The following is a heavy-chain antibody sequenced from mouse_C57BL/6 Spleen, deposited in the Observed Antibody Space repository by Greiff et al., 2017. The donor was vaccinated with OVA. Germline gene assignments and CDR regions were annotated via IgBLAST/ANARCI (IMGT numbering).Heavy chain of an antibody. J-gene: IGHJ1*03. CDR3: AFYYGSSYGYFDV. D-gene: IGHD1-1*01. Sequence: QVQLKQPGAELVKPGASVKVSCKASGYTFTSYWMHWVKQRPGQGLEWIGRIHPSDSDTNYNQKFKGKATLTVDKSSSTAYMQLSSLTSEDSAVYYCAFYYGSSYGYFDVWGTGTTVTVSS. V-gene: IGHV1-74*01. CDR2: IHPSDSDT. CDR1: GYTFTSYW.